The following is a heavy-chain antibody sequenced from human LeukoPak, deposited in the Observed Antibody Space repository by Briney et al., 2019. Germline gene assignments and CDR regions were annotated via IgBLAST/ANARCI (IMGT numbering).Heavy chain of an antibody. Sequence: GGSLRLSCAASGFTFSNAWMSWVRQAPGKGLEWVGRIKSKTDGGTTDYTAPVKGRFTMSRDDSKNTLYLQMNSLKTEDTAVYYCTTGPFDYYGSASYLANGMDVWGQGTTVTVSS. D-gene: IGHD3-10*01. CDR3: TTGPFDYYGSASYLANGMDV. CDR2: IKSKTDGGTT. CDR1: GFTFSNAW. V-gene: IGHV3-15*01. J-gene: IGHJ6*02.